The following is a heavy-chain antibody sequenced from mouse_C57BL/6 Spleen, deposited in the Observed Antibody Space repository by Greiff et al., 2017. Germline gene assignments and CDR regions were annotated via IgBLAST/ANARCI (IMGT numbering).Heavy chain of an antibody. CDR3: ASQLGRAYYFDY. CDR1: GFTFSDYG. D-gene: IGHD4-1*02. V-gene: IGHV5-17*01. J-gene: IGHJ2*01. CDR2: ISSGSSTI. Sequence: EVKLVESGGGLVKPGGSLKLSCAASGFTFSDYGMHWVRQAPEKGLEWVAYISSGSSTIYYADTVKGRFTISRDNAKNTLFLQMTSLRSEDTAMYYCASQLGRAYYFDYWGQGTTLTVSS.